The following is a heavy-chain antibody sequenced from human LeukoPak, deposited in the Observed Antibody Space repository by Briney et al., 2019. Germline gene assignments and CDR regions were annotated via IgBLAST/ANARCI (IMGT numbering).Heavy chain of an antibody. CDR1: GYSFTTYW. D-gene: IGHD2-15*01. V-gene: IGHV5-51*01. Sequence: GESLKISCKGSGYSFTTYWIGWVRQMPGKGLEWMGIIYPGDSDTTYSPSFQGQVTISADKSISTAYLQWSSLKASDTAIYYCARLWCAGGSCYSPLDYWGQGILVTVSS. CDR3: ARLWCAGGSCYSPLDY. CDR2: IYPGDSDT. J-gene: IGHJ4*02.